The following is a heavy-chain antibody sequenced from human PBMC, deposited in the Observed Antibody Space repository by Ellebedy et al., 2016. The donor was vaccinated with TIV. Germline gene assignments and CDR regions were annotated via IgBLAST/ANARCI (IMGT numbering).Heavy chain of an antibody. CDR2: TYYRSKWYS. Sequence: SQTLSLTCVISGDSVSSNTAAWTWIRQSPSRGLEWLGRTYYRSKWYSDYAVSVKSRISITPDTSKNQLFLQLNSLTPDDTAMYYCVRASQNLGRAYDIWGQGTMVTVSS. CDR1: GDSVSSNTAA. CDR3: VRASQNLGRAYDI. D-gene: IGHD7-27*01. J-gene: IGHJ3*02. V-gene: IGHV6-1*01.